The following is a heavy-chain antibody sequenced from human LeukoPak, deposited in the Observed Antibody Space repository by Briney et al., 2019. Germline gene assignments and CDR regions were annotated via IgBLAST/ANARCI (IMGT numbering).Heavy chain of an antibody. CDR1: GGSISSGGNY. CDR3: ARSRWLQDWPIDY. D-gene: IGHD5-24*01. J-gene: IGHJ4*02. Sequence: SQTLSLTCTVSGGSISSGGNYWSWIRQNPGKGLEWIGYINYSGSTYYNPSLKSRVTISVDTSKNQFSLKLSSVTAADTAVYYCARSRWLQDWPIDYWGQGTLVTVSS. CDR2: INYSGST. V-gene: IGHV4-31*03.